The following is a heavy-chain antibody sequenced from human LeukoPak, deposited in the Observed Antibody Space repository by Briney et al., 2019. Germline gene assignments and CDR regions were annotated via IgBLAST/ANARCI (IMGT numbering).Heavy chain of an antibody. Sequence: GGSLRRSCAASGFTFSSYGMHWVRQAPGKGLEGVAVIWYDGSNKYYADSVKGRFTISRDNSKNPLYLQMTSLRAEDTAVYYCARVPEAYGYNPYYYYGMDVWGQGTTVTVSS. D-gene: IGHD5-24*01. J-gene: IGHJ6*02. CDR3: ARVPEAYGYNPYYYYGMDV. V-gene: IGHV3-33*01. CDR1: GFTFSSYG. CDR2: IWYDGSNK.